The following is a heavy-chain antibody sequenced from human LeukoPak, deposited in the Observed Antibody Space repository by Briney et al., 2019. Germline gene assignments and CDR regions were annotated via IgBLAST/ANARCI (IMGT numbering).Heavy chain of an antibody. CDR3: ARGIVVAGRYYFDY. CDR1: GFIFRNYA. V-gene: IGHV3-33*08. D-gene: IGHD6-19*01. CDR2: IWYDGSNK. Sequence: GGSLRLSCAASGFIFRNYAMHWVRQAPGKGLEWVAVIWYDGSNKYYADSVKGRFTISRDNSKDTLYLQMNSLRADDTAVYYCARGIVVAGRYYFDYWGQGTLVTVSS. J-gene: IGHJ4*02.